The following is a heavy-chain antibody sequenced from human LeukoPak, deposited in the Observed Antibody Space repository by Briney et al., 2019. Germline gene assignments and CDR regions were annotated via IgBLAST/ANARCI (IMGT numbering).Heavy chain of an antibody. CDR3: ARSRYNWNANWFDP. CDR2: INPDSGAT. V-gene: IGHV1-2*02. Sequence: GASVKVSCKASGYTFTDYYLHWVRQAPGQGLEWMGWINPDSGATKYAQKFQGRVTMTRDTSISTAYMELTRLTSDDTAVYYCARSRYNWNANWFDPWGQGSLVSVSS. J-gene: IGHJ5*02. CDR1: GYTFTDYY. D-gene: IGHD1-1*01.